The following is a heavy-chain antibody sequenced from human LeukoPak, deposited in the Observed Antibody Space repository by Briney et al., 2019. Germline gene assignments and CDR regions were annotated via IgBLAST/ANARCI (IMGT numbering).Heavy chain of an antibody. Sequence: SETLSLTCSVSGRSLSNRNVYYAGCIRQPPGKGLEWIASVYYSGSTYYNPSLKSRVTIFIDTSKNEFSLNLRSVTAADTALYYCARFGDYIGAVDYWGRGTLVTVSS. J-gene: IGHJ4*02. CDR3: ARFGDYIGAVDY. CDR1: GRSLSNRNVYY. D-gene: IGHD4-17*01. V-gene: IGHV4-39*01. CDR2: VYYSGST.